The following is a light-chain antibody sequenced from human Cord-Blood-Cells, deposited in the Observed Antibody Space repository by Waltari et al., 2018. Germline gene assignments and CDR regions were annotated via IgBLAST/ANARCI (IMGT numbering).Light chain of an antibody. J-gene: IGKJ2*01. CDR2: GAS. CDR1: QSVSSSY. V-gene: IGKV3-20*01. CDR3: QQYGSSPDT. Sequence: EIVLTQSPGTLSLSPGDRATLSCRASQSVSSSYLAWYQQKPGQAPRLLIYGASSRATGIPDRFSASGSGTDFTLTISRLEPEDFAVYYCQQYGSSPDTFGQGTKLEIK.